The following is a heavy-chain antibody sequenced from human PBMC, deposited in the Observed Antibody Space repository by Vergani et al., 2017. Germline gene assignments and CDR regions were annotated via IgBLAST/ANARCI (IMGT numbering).Heavy chain of an antibody. CDR2: ISGSGGST. CDR3: AEGRGPYNWNYRY. Sequence: EVQLLESGGGLVQPGGSLRLSCAASRFTFSSYAMSWVRQAPGKGLEWVSAISGSGGSTYYADSVKGRFTISRDNSKHTLYLQMNSLRAEDTAVYYCAEGRGPYNWNYRYWGQGTLGTVSA. D-gene: IGHD1-7*01. CDR1: RFTFSSYA. J-gene: IGHJ4*02. V-gene: IGHV3-23*01.